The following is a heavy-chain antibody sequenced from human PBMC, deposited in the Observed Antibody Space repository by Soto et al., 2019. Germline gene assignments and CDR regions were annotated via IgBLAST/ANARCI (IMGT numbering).Heavy chain of an antibody. CDR1: GFTFSSYA. D-gene: IGHD3-10*01. Sequence: GGSLRLSCAASGFTFSSYAMSWVRQAPGKGLEWVSAISGSGGSTYYADSVKGRFTISRDNSKNTLYLQMNSLRAEDTAVYYCAKNPGTLISHPITMVRGVRGGYFDYWGQGTLVTVSS. CDR2: ISGSGGST. J-gene: IGHJ4*02. CDR3: AKNPGTLISHPITMVRGVRGGYFDY. V-gene: IGHV3-23*01.